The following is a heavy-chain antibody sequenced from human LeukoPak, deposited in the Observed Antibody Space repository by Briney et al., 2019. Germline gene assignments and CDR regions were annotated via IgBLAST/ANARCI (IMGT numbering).Heavy chain of an antibody. Sequence: PSETLSLTCTVSGYSISSGYHWGWIRQSPGRGLEWIGSIYHSGSTYYSPSLHSRLTISVDTSKNQFSLNLSSVSAADTAVYYCASYDSSGYYLDYWGQGTLVTVSS. CDR3: ASYDSSGYYLDY. J-gene: IGHJ4*02. V-gene: IGHV4-38-2*02. CDR1: GYSISSGYH. D-gene: IGHD3-22*01. CDR2: IYHSGST.